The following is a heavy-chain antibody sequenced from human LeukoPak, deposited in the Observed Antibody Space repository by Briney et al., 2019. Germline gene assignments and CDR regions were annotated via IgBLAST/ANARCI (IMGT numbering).Heavy chain of an antibody. D-gene: IGHD3-9*01. J-gene: IGHJ4*02. CDR3: AKEKYDILTGGHFDY. CDR2: ISGSGGST. Sequence: PGGSLRLSCAASGFTFSSYAMSWVRQAPGKGLEWVSAISGSGGSTYYADSVKGRFTISRDNSKNTLYLQMSSLRAEDTAVYYCAKEKYDILTGGHFDYWGQGTLVTVSS. V-gene: IGHV3-23*01. CDR1: GFTFSSYA.